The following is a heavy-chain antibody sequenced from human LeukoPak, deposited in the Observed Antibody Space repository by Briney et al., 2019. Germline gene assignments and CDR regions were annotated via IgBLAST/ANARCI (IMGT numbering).Heavy chain of an antibody. CDR1: GFTFSKYA. D-gene: IGHD1-26*01. J-gene: IGHJ4*02. V-gene: IGHV3-23*01. Sequence: PGGSLRLSCAVSGFTFSKYAMSWVRQAPGKGLEWVSAIDGSAGATYYADSVKGRFTISRDNSKNTLYLQMNSLTSEDTATYYCAKEKGWELLRSYIDFWGQGTLVTVYS. CDR2: IDGSAGAT. CDR3: AKEKGWELLRSYIDF.